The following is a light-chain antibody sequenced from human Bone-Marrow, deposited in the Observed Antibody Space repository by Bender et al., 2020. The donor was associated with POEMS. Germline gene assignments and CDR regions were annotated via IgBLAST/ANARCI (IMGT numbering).Light chain of an antibody. CDR1: SNDVGAYNF. Sequence: QSALAQPPSASGSPGQSVSISCTGTSNDVGAYNFVSWYQQYPAKAPKLLIYEDNKRPSGVSNRFSGSKSGNTASLTISGLQAEDEADYYCCSYAGSATFVLFGGGTKLTVL. V-gene: IGLV2-23*02. CDR2: EDN. CDR3: CSYAGSATFVL. J-gene: IGLJ2*01.